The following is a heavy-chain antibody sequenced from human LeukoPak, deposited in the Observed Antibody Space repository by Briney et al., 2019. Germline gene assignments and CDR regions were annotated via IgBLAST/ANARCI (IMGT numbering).Heavy chain of an antibody. Sequence: SETLSLTCTVSGGSISSYYWSWIRQPAGKGLEWIGRIYTSGSTNYNPSLKSRVTMSVDTSKNQFSLKLSSVTAADTAVYYCASDSTGYCSSTSCYARGQYYYYYMDVWGKGTTVTVSS. CDR3: ASDSTGYCSSTSCYARGQYYYYYMDV. CDR2: IYTSGST. J-gene: IGHJ6*03. D-gene: IGHD2-2*01. CDR1: GGSISSYY. V-gene: IGHV4-4*07.